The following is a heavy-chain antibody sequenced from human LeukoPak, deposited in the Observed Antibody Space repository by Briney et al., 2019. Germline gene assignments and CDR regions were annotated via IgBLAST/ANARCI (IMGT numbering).Heavy chain of an antibody. Sequence: RTGGSLRLSCAASGFIFGNAWMSWVRPAPGKGLEWVGRIKSNTDGGTTDYAAPVKGRFTISRDDSKNTPYLQKNSLKTEDTAVYYCTAAPRYYYDSSGYLYWGQGTLDTVSS. V-gene: IGHV3-15*01. D-gene: IGHD3-22*01. CDR2: IKSNTDGGTT. CDR1: GFIFGNAW. CDR3: TAAPRYYYDSSGYLY. J-gene: IGHJ4*02.